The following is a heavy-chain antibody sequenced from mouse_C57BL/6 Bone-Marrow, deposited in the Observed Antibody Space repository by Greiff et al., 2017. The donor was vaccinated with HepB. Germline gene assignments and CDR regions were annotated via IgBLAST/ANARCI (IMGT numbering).Heavy chain of an antibody. Sequence: QVQLQQPGAELVKPGASVKLSCKASGYTFTSYWMQWVKQRPGQGLEWIGEIDPSDSYTNYNQKFNGKATLTVDTSSSTAYMQLSSLTSEDSAVYYCARSGGSYYYGSSRYFDVWGTGTTVTVSS. J-gene: IGHJ1*03. D-gene: IGHD1-1*01. CDR1: GYTFTSYW. CDR2: IDPSDSYT. V-gene: IGHV1-50*01. CDR3: ARSGGSYYYGSSRYFDV.